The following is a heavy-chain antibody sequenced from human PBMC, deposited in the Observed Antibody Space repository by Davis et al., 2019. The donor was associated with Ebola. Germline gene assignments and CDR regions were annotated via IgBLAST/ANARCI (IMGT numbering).Heavy chain of an antibody. D-gene: IGHD3-22*01. J-gene: IGHJ6*02. Sequence: SVPDSCLASVYTFIRYYTLWLRQAPGQGLEWMGIINPSDGNTSYAQKFQGRVTMTRDTSTSTVYMELSSLRSEETAVYYCASSGYSNYYGMDVWGQGTTVTVSS. CDR2: INPSDGNT. V-gene: IGHV1-46*01. CDR1: VYTFIRYY. CDR3: ASSGYSNYYGMDV.